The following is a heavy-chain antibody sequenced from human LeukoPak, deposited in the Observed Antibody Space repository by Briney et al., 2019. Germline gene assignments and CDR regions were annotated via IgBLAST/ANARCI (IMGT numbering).Heavy chain of an antibody. CDR2: IYSGGST. D-gene: IGHD1-26*01. Sequence: GGSLRLSCAASGFTVSSNYMSWVRQAPGKGLEWVSVIYSGGSTYYADSVKGRFTISRDNAKNSLYLQMNSLRAEDTAVYYCATAPDSGSYFSYYYYMDVWGKGTTVTVSS. V-gene: IGHV3-66*01. CDR3: ATAPDSGSYFSYYYYMDV. J-gene: IGHJ6*03. CDR1: GFTVSSNY.